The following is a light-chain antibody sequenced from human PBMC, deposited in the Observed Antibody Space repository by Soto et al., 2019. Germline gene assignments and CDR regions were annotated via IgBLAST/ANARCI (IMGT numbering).Light chain of an antibody. Sequence: DIEITQSPSTLSASVGDRVTITCRASQSISTWLAWYQQKPGKAPNLLIYDVSSLESGVPSRFSGSGSGTEFTLTIRSLKPDDFATYYCQHCNNSWTFGQGTQVDI. CDR2: DVS. V-gene: IGKV1-5*01. CDR3: QHCNNSWT. J-gene: IGKJ1*01. CDR1: QSISTW.